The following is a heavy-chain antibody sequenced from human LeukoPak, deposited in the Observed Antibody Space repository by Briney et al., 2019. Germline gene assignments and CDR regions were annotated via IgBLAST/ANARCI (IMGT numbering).Heavy chain of an antibody. D-gene: IGHD1-26*01. J-gene: IGHJ4*02. Sequence: PGGSLRLSCAASGFTVSSNYMSWVRQAPGKGLEWVSVIYSGGGTYYADSVKGRFTISRDNSQNTLYLQMNSLRAEDTAVYYCTRESSGSYFANWGQGTLVTVSS. CDR3: TRESSGSYFAN. CDR2: IYSGGGT. V-gene: IGHV3-53*01. CDR1: GFTVSSNY.